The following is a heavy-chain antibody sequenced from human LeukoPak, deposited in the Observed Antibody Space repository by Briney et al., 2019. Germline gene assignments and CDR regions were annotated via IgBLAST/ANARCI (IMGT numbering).Heavy chain of an antibody. CDR2: INPNSGNT. CDR3: ARERSSLDDAFDI. CDR1: GYTFTGYY. D-gene: IGHD5-24*01. J-gene: IGHJ3*02. V-gene: IGHV1-8*02. Sequence: ASVKVSCKASGYTFTGYYMHWVRQAPGQGLEWMGWINPNSGNTGYAQKFQGRVTMTRNTSISTAYMELSSLRSEDTAVYYCARERSSLDDAFDIWGQGTMVTVSS.